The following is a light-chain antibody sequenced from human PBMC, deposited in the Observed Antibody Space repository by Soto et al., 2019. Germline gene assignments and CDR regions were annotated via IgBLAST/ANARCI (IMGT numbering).Light chain of an antibody. J-gene: IGLJ2*01. CDR1: SSNIGAGYD. CDR2: GNS. V-gene: IGLV1-40*01. CDR3: QSYDSSLSGVV. Sequence: QSVLPQPPSLSGAPGKRVTISCTGSSSNIGAGYDVHWYQQLPGTAPKLLIYGNSNRPSGVPDRFSGSKSGTSASLAITGLQAEDEADYYCQSYDSSLSGVVFGGGTKLTVL.